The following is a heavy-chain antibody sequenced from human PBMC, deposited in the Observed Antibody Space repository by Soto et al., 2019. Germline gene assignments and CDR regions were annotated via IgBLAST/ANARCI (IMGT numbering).Heavy chain of an antibody. J-gene: IGHJ4*02. V-gene: IGHV3-23*01. CDR2: ISSSAGNT. Sequence: EVQLLESGGGLVQPGGSLRLSCVVSGFTFRNYAMSWVRQAPGKGLEWVSAISSSAGNTYYSDSVKGRFPISIDNSKNTLYLQMNSLRVDDTAVYYCAKDESDYYYDSNGCFDYWGQGTLVTVSS. CDR1: GFTFRNYA. D-gene: IGHD3-22*01. CDR3: AKDESDYYYDSNGCFDY.